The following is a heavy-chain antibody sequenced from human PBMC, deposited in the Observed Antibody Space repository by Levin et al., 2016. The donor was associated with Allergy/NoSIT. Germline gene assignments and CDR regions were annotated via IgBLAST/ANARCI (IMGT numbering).Heavy chain of an antibody. CDR2: IYYSGST. J-gene: IGHJ4*02. D-gene: IGHD5-12*01. Sequence: WIRQPPGKGLEWIGYIYYSGSTNYNPSLKSRVTISVDTSKNQFSLKLSSVTAADTAVYYCARGGGYVGFDYWGQGTLVTVSS. CDR3: ARGGGYVGFDY. V-gene: IGHV4-59*01.